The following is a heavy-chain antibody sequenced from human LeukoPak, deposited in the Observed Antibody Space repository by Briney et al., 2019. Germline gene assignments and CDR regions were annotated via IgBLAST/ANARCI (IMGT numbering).Heavy chain of an antibody. V-gene: IGHV3-43*02. J-gene: IGHJ4*02. CDR2: ISGDGGTT. Sequence: DPGGSLRLSCAASGFAFDDYAMHWVRQAPGTGLEWVSLISGDGGTTYYADSVKGRFTISRDNSKNSLYLQMNSLRTEDTALYYCAKDIRGASYNSRFDYWGQGTLVTVSP. CDR3: AKDIRGASYNSRFDY. CDR1: GFAFDDYA. D-gene: IGHD5-24*01.